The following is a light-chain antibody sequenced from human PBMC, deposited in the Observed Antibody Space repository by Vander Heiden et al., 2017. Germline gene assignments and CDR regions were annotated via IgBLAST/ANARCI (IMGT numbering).Light chain of an antibody. J-gene: IGKJ3*01. CDR3: QQYDNLHH. V-gene: IGKV1-33*01. CDR2: DAS. Sequence: DIQMTQSPSSLSASVGDRVTITCQASQDISNYLNWYQQKPGKAPKLLIYDASNLETGVPSRFSGSGSGTDFTFTISSLQPEDIATYYCQQYDNLHHFGHGTKVDIK. CDR1: QDISNY.